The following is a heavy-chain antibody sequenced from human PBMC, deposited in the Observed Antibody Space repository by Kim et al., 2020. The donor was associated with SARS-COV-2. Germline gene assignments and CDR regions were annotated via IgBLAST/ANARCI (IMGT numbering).Heavy chain of an antibody. V-gene: IGHV3-23*01. Sequence: GGSLRLSCAASGFTFSSYAMSWVRQAPGKGLGCVSTIRASGGSTYYADSVKGRFTISRDNSTTTLDLQMDSLRAEDTAVYYFAKSGRNYKDDFDSWCRGT. CDR1: GFTFSSYA. CDR2: IRASGGST. D-gene: IGHD1-7*01. J-gene: IGHJ4*02. CDR3: AKSGRNYKDDFDS.